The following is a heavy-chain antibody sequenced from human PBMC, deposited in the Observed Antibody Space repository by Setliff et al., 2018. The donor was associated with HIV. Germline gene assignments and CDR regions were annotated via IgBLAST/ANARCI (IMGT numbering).Heavy chain of an antibody. CDR2: ISGSGGRT. CDR1: GFRFNNYA. D-gene: IGHD1-1*01. J-gene: IGHJ3*02. CDR3: VKEEFSSVGTSASHI. V-gene: IGHV3-23*01. Sequence: GGSLRLSCAASGFRFNNYAMSWVRQAPGKGLEWVSGISGSGGRTYYGDSVKGRVTISRAHSKSTVFLQMDSLRAEDTATYFCVKEEFSSVGTSASHIWGQGTVVTVSS.